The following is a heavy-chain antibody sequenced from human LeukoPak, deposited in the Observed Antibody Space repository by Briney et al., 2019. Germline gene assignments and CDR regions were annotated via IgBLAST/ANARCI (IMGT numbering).Heavy chain of an antibody. CDR1: GGSFSGYY. Sequence: PSETLSLTCAVYGGSFSGYYWSWIRQPPGKGLEWIGEINHSGSTNYNPSLKSRVTISVDTSKNQFSLNLRSVTAADTAVYYCARGKYYGDSDYWGQGTLVTVSS. D-gene: IGHD3-3*01. V-gene: IGHV4-34*01. CDR3: ARGKYYGDSDY. CDR2: INHSGST. J-gene: IGHJ4*02.